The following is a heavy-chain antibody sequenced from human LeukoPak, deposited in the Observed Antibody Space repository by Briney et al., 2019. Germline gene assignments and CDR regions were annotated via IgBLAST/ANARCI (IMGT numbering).Heavy chain of an antibody. CDR1: GFTFSDYY. CDR3: ARGLAAVVVPAAIGGFDY. V-gene: IGHV3-11*04. Sequence: GGSLRHSCAASGFTFSDYYMSWIRQAPGKGLEWVSYIRSSGSTIYYADSVKGRFTICRDKAKNSLYLQMNSLRAEDTAVYYCARGLAAVVVPAAIGGFDYWGQGTLVTVSS. CDR2: IRSSGSTI. D-gene: IGHD2-2*02. J-gene: IGHJ4*02.